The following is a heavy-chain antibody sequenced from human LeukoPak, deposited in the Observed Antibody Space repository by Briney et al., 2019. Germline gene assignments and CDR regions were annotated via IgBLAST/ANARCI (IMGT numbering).Heavy chain of an antibody. CDR1: GFTFSDHY. CDR2: TRNKANSYTT. D-gene: IGHD2-2*01. J-gene: IGHJ4*02. Sequence: GGSLRFSCAASGFTFSDHYMDWVRQAPGKGLEWVGRTRNKANSYTTEYAASVKGRFTISRDDSKNSLYLQMNSLKTEDTAVYYCASALGYCSSTSCDYWGQGTLVTVSS. CDR3: ASALGYCSSTSCDY. V-gene: IGHV3-72*01.